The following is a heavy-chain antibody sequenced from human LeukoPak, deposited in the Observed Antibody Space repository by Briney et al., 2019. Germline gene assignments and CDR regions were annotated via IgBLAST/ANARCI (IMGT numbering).Heavy chain of an antibody. CDR1: GGTFSSYA. J-gene: IGHJ4*02. D-gene: IGHD6-6*01. V-gene: IGHV1-69*04. CDR2: IIPILGIA. Sequence: SVKVSCKASGGTFSSYAISWVRQAPGQGLEWMGRIIPILGIANYAQKFQGRVTITADKSTSTAYMELSSLKSEDTAVYYRARHRYTSSSSYFAFWGQGTLSPSPQ. CDR3: ARHRYTSSSSYFAF.